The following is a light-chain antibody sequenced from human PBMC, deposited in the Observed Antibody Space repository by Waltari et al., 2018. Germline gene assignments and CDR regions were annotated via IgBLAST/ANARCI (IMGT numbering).Light chain of an antibody. J-gene: IGLJ3*02. Sequence: QSGLTQPRSVSGSPGQAVTISCPGISSDDGAHKYVSWYQQHPGKAPKLMNYDGNKRPSGVPDRFSGSKSANTASLTISGLQAEDEADYYCSSYTTRGTWVFGGGTKLTVL. CDR1: SSDDGAHKY. CDR2: DGN. CDR3: SSYTTRGTWV. V-gene: IGLV2-11*01.